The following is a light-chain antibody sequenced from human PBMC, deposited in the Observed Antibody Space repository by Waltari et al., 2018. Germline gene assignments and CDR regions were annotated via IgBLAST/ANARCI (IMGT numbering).Light chain of an antibody. J-gene: IGLJ3*02. Sequence: QSALTQPRSVSGSPCPSVTIPCTGTSHAIGFYNHVSWYQQHPGKAPKVLIYDVTKRPSGVPDRFSGSKSGNTASLTISGLQAEDEADYYCCSYGGSYTWVFGGGTWLTVL. V-gene: IGLV2-11*01. CDR3: CSYGGSYTWV. CDR1: SHAIGFYNH. CDR2: DVT.